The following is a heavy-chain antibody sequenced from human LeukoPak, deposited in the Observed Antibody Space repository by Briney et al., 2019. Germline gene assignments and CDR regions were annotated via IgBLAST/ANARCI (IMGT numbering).Heavy chain of an antibody. Sequence: SETLSLTCTVSGGSISSSSYYWGWIRQPPGKGLEWIGSIYYSGSTYYNPSLKSRVTISVDTSKNQFSLKLSSVTAADTAVYYCARALGIAAPGTKRNWFDPWGQGTLVTVSS. CDR1: GGSISSSSYY. D-gene: IGHD6-13*01. V-gene: IGHV4-39*07. CDR3: ARALGIAAPGTKRNWFDP. CDR2: IYYSGST. J-gene: IGHJ5*02.